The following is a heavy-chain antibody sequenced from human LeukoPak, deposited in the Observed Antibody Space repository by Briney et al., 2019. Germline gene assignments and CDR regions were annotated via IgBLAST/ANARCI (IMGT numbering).Heavy chain of an antibody. J-gene: IGHJ5*01. CDR2: ITHRGST. V-gene: IGHV4-34*01. CDR3: AMTVASREFDP. CDR1: GGSFGGYY. Sequence: PLETLSLTCTVSGGSFGGYYWSWIRQPPGKGLEWIGEITHRGSTNYNPSLKSRVTMSVDTSKNQFSLKLSSVTAADTAVYYCAMTVASREFDPWGQGTLVTVSS. D-gene: IGHD6-19*01.